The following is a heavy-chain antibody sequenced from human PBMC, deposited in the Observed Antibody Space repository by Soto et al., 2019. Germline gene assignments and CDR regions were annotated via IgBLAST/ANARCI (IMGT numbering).Heavy chain of an antibody. D-gene: IGHD2-15*01. CDR2: ISAYNGNT. Sequence: ASVKVSCKASGYTFTSYGISWVRQAPGQGLEWMGWISAYNGNTNYAQKLQGRVTMTTDTSTSTAYMELRSLRSDDTAVYYCARGYCSGGSCYPPLFDYWGQGTLVTVS. V-gene: IGHV1-18*01. CDR3: ARGYCSGGSCYPPLFDY. J-gene: IGHJ4*02. CDR1: GYTFTSYG.